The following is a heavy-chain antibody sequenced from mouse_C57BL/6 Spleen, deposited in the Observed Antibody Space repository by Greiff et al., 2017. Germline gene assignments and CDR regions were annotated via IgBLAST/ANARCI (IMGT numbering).Heavy chain of an antibody. J-gene: IGHJ2*01. D-gene: IGHD1-1*01. V-gene: IGHV1-81*01. Sequence: QVQLQQSGAELARPGASVKLSCKASGYTFTSYGISWVKQRTGQGLEWIGEIYPRSGNTYYNEKFKGKATLTADKSSSTAYMELRSLTSEDSAVYFCARYDGSEGYFDYGGQGTTLTVSS. CDR2: IYPRSGNT. CDR1: GYTFTSYG. CDR3: ARYDGSEGYFDY.